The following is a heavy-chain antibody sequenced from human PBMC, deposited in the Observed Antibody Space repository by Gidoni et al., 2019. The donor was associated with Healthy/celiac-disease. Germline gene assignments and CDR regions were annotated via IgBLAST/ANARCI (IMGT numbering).Heavy chain of an antibody. D-gene: IGHD4-4*01. CDR1: DFTFSSYA. CDR2: ISGSGGST. V-gene: IGHV3-23*01. CDR3: AYSADYYYYYGMDV. Sequence: EVQLLESGGGLVQPGGSLRLTCAASDFTFSSYAMSWVRQAPGTGLEWVSAISGSGGSTYYADSVKGRFTISRDNSKNTLYLQMNSLRAEDTAVYYCAYSADYYYYYGMDVWGQGTTVTVSS. J-gene: IGHJ6*02.